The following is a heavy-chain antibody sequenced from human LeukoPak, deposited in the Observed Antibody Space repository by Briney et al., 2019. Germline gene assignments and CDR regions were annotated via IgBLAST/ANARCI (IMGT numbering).Heavy chain of an antibody. D-gene: IGHD1-26*01. CDR3: ARGELGLFDY. Sequence: SETLSLTCTVSGGSISSSSYYWGWIRQPPGKGLEWIGSIYHSGSTYYNPSLKSRVTISVDTSKNQFSLKLSSVTAADTAVYYCARGELGLFDYWGQGTLVTVSS. J-gene: IGHJ4*02. CDR2: IYHSGST. CDR1: GGSISSSSYY. V-gene: IGHV4-39*07.